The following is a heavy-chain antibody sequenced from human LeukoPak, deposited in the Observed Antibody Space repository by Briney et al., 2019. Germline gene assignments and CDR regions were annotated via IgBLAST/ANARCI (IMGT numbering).Heavy chain of an antibody. CDR2: IYSSGST. Sequence: SETLSLTCTVSGGSISNYYWSWIRQPPGKGLDWIGFIYSSGSTNYNPSLKSRVTMSVDTSKNQFSLNLNSVTAADTAVYYCARRDYGVNSGEYFQHWGQGTLVTVSS. V-gene: IGHV4-59*08. J-gene: IGHJ1*01. D-gene: IGHD4-23*01. CDR1: GGSISNYY. CDR3: ARRDYGVNSGEYFQH.